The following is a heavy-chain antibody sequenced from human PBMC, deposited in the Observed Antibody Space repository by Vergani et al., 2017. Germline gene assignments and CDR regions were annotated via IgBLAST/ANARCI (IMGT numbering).Heavy chain of an antibody. D-gene: IGHD4-23*01. CDR3: ARGLRWGGDY. V-gene: IGHV4-31*03. CDR2: IYYSGST. Sequence: QVQLQESGPGLVKPSQTLSLTCTVSCGSISSGGYYWSWIRQHPGKGLEWIGYIYYSGSTYYNPSLKSRITISLDTAKNQFSLKLHSVTAADTAVYYCARGLRWGGDYWGQGTLVTVSS. J-gene: IGHJ4*02. CDR1: CGSISSGGYY.